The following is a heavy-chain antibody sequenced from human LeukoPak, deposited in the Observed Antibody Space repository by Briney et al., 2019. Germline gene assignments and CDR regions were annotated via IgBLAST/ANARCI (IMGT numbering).Heavy chain of an antibody. Sequence: PGGSLSLSCAASGFTFSSYEMNWARQAPGKGLEWVSKISSSGSAIYYADSVKGRFTISRDNAKSTLYLQMNSLRAEDTAVYYCARGGSLGYWGQGTLVTVSS. CDR3: ARGGSLGY. CDR1: GFTFSSYE. V-gene: IGHV3-48*03. J-gene: IGHJ4*02. CDR2: ISSSGSAI. D-gene: IGHD6-19*01.